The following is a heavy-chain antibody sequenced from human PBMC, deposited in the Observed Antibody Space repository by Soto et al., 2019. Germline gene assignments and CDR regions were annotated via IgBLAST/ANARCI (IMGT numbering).Heavy chain of an antibody. Sequence: SETLSLTCAVSGGSLRTSNRWSRVRQTPGKGLEWIGQVYHSGRTTYNPTFKHRVTMSVVQTKKQFPLKVNSVTSEDTILSYGARTSSSGTRFDYWGQVSLVTVSS. CDR3: ARTSSSGTRFDY. CDR2: VYHSGRT. J-gene: IGHJ4*02. CDR1: GGSLRTSNR. D-gene: IGHD1-1*01. V-gene: IGHV4-4*02.